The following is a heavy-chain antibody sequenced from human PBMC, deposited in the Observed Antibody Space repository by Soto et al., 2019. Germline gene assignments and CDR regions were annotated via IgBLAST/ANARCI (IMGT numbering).Heavy chain of an antibody. CDR1: GFTFSSYA. Sequence: PGGSVRLSCAASGFTFSSYAMSWVRQAPGKGLEWVSAISGSGGSTYYADSVKGRFTISRDNSKNTLYLQMNSLRAEDTAVYYCAKGGDYSPYIGYWGQGTLVTVSS. CDR3: AKGGDYSPYIGY. J-gene: IGHJ4*02. V-gene: IGHV3-23*01. CDR2: ISGSGGST. D-gene: IGHD4-4*01.